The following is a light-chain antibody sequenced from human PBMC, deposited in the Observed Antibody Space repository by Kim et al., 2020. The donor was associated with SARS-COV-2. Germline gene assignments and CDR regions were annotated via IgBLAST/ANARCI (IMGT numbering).Light chain of an antibody. CDR1: ESVRRK. CDR3: QQYNIWPWT. V-gene: IGKV3-15*01. J-gene: IGKJ1*01. Sequence: VHLGERDTPSRTASESVRRKLSWYQHNPRQAPRLLIYDASTRDTGVPARVSGSGSGTDFTLTISSVQTGDLVIYYCQQYNIWPWTFGLGTKVDIK. CDR2: DAS.